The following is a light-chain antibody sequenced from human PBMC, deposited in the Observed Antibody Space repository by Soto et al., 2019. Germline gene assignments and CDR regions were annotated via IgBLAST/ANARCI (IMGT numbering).Light chain of an antibody. CDR1: SGHSSYA. V-gene: IGLV4-69*01. CDR3: QTWGSGIHVL. Sequence: QSVLTQSPSASASLGASVKLTCTLSSGHSSYAIAWHQQQPEKGPRYLMMLNSDGSHSTGDGIPDRFSGSSSAAERYLPISSLQSEDEADYCCQTWGSGIHVLFGGGTKLTVL. J-gene: IGLJ2*01. CDR2: LNSDGSH.